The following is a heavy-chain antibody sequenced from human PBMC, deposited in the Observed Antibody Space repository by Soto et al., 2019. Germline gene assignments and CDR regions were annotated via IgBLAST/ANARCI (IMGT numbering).Heavy chain of an antibody. CDR3: ARDLSGLGSAFDI. Sequence: QVQLVQSGAEVKKPGSSVKASCKASGGTFSSYTISWVRQAPGQGLEWMGRIIPILGIANYAQKFQGRVTITLATXTSTAYMERSSLRSEDTAVYYCARDLSGLGSAFDIWGQGTMVTVSS. D-gene: IGHD3-10*01. CDR2: IIPILGIA. J-gene: IGHJ3*02. V-gene: IGHV1-69*08. CDR1: GGTFSSYT.